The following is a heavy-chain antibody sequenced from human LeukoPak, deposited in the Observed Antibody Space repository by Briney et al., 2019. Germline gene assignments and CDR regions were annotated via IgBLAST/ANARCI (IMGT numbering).Heavy chain of an antibody. J-gene: IGHJ3*02. CDR1: GFTFSNYA. CDR2: ISSSSSYI. D-gene: IGHD4-23*01. V-gene: IGHV3-21*01. CDR3: ARDHPSSDGGNPGDAFDI. Sequence: PGGSLRLSCAASGFTFSNYAMTWVRQAPGKGLEWVSSISSSSSYIYYADSVKGRFTISRDNAKNSLYLQMNSLRAEDTAVYYCARDHPSSDGGNPGDAFDIWGQGTMVTVSS.